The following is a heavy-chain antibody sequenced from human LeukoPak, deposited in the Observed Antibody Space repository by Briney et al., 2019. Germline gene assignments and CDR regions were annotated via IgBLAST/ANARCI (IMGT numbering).Heavy chain of an antibody. J-gene: IGHJ5*02. CDR2: INHSGST. CDR1: GGSFSGYY. Sequence: SETLSLTCAVYGGSFSGYYWSWIRQPPGKGLEWIGEINHSGSTNYNPSLKSRVTISVDASKNQFSLKLSSVTAADTAVYYCARASSLGRYNWFDPWGQGTLVTVSS. V-gene: IGHV4-34*01. CDR3: ARASSLGRYNWFDP.